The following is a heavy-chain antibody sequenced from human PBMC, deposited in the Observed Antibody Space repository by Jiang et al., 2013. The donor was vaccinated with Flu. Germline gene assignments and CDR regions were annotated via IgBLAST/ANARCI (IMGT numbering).Heavy chain of an antibody. D-gene: IGHD3-10*01. CDR2: IYYSGST. J-gene: IGHJ6*03. V-gene: IGHV4-39*01. CDR3: ARLHFGRSSGGGAKEKGAYYMDV. CDR1: GGSISSSSYY. Sequence: ELLKPSETLSLTCTVSGGSISSSSYYWGWIRQPPGKGLEWIGSIYYSGSTYYNPSLKSRVTISVDTSKNQFSLKLSSVTAADTAVYYCARLHFGRSSGGGAKEKGAYYMDVWGQRGPRVTVSS.